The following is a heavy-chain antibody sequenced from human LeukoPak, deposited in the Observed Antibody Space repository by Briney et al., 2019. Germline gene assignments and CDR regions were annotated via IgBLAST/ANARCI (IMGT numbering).Heavy chain of an antibody. CDR3: AKGYGLTPKYGMDV. CDR2: ISWNSGSI. J-gene: IGHJ6*02. Sequence: PGRSLRLSCAASGFTFDGYAMHWVRQAPGKGLEWVSGISWNSGSIDYTDSVRGRFTISRDNAKNSLDLQMSSLRAEDTALYYCAKGYGLTPKYGMDVWGQGTTVTVSS. CDR1: GFTFDGYA. D-gene: IGHD3-10*01. V-gene: IGHV3-9*01.